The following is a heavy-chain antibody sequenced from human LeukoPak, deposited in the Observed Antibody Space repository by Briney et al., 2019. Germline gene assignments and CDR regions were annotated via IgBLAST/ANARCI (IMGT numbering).Heavy chain of an antibody. V-gene: IGHV3-23*01. CDR2: VSGNAYTT. Sequence: GGSLRLSCAAFGFTFSSCALTWVRQAPGKGLEWVSAVSGNAYTTYYADSVKGRFTISRDNSKNTLYLQMNSLRVEDTAVYYCARWLRQGGYWGQGTLVTVSS. CDR1: GFTFSSCA. J-gene: IGHJ4*02. D-gene: IGHD5-24*01. CDR3: ARWLRQGGY.